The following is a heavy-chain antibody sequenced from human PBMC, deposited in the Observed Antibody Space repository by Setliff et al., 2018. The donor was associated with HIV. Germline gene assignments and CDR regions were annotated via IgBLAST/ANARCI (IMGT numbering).Heavy chain of an antibody. CDR1: GGSFSGYY. J-gene: IGHJ4*02. V-gene: IGHV4-34*01. Sequence: SETLSLTCAVYGGSFSGYYWSWIRQPPGKGLEWIGEINHSGSTHYNPSLKRRITISIDKSKKQFSLKVRSVTAADTAVYYCARESGVAAGAFVSWGQGTLVTVAS. D-gene: IGHD6-13*01. CDR2: INHSGST. CDR3: ARESGVAAGAFVS.